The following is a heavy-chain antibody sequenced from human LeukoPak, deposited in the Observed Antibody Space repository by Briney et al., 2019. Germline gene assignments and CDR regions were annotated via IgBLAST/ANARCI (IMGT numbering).Heavy chain of an antibody. V-gene: IGHV4-61*02. J-gene: IGHJ4*02. CDR1: GGSISSGSYY. CDR2: IYTSGST. Sequence: SETLSLTCTVSGGSISSGSYYWSWIRQPAGKGLEWIGRIYTSGSTNYNPSLKSRVTISVDTSKNQFSLKLSSVTAADTAVYYCARRERWLHPEGIDYWGQGTLVTVSS. D-gene: IGHD5-24*01. CDR3: ARRERWLHPEGIDY.